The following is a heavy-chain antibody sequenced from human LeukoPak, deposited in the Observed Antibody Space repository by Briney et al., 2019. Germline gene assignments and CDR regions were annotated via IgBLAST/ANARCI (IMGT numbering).Heavy chain of an antibody. CDR3: PRGPITGPNYYYMDV. Sequence: ASVKVSCKASGYTFTSYGISWVRQAPGQGLEWMGRISAYNGNTTYAQKLQGRVTMTTDTSTSTAYMELRSLRSDDTAVYYCPRGPITGPNYYYMDVWGKGTTVTVSS. V-gene: IGHV1-18*01. D-gene: IGHD1-14*01. CDR1: GYTFTSYG. J-gene: IGHJ6*03. CDR2: ISAYNGNT.